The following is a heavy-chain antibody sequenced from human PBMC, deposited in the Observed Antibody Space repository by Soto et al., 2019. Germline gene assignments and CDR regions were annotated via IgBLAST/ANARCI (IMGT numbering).Heavy chain of an antibody. D-gene: IGHD4-17*01. Sequence: QVQLVQSGAEVKKPGASVKVSCKASGYTFTSYDINWVRQATGQGLEYLGWMNPNSGNTAYVQKFHGRVTMPWDPSITPAYMELSSLRSEDTAVYFCARGIKYGAYSRWFDPWGQGALVTVSS. V-gene: IGHV1-8*01. CDR2: MNPNSGNT. CDR3: ARGIKYGAYSRWFDP. J-gene: IGHJ5*02. CDR1: GYTFTSYD.